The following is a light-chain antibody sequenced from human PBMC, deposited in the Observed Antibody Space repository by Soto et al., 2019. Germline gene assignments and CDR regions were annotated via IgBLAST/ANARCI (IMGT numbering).Light chain of an antibody. J-gene: IGKJ1*01. CDR1: QSISSW. CDR2: DAS. CDR3: QQYNSYPWT. V-gene: IGKV1-5*01. Sequence: DIQMPQSPSTLSASVGDRVTITCRASQSISSWLAWYQQKPGKAPKLLIYDASSLESGVPSRFSGSGSGTEFTLTISSLQPDEFATDYCQQYNSYPWTFGQGTNVEIK.